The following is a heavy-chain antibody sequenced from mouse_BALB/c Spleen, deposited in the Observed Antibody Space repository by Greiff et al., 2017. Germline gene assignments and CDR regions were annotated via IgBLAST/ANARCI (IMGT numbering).Heavy chain of an antibody. Sequence: VQLQQPGAELVRPGASVKLSCKASGYTFTSYWINWVKQRPGQGLEWIGNIYPSDSYTNYNQKFKDKATLTVDKSSSTAYMQLSSPTSEDSAVYYCTSITTVVGYAMDYWGQGTSVTVSS. CDR1: GYTFTSYW. CDR2: IYPSDSYT. D-gene: IGHD1-1*01. J-gene: IGHJ4*01. V-gene: IGHV1-69*02. CDR3: TSITTVVGYAMDY.